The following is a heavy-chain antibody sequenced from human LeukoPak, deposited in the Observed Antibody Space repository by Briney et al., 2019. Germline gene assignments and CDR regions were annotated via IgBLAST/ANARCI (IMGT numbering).Heavy chain of an antibody. CDR2: IYTSGST. D-gene: IGHD3-3*01. CDR1: GGSISSYY. Sequence: SETLSLTCTVSGGSISSYYWSWIRQPAGKGLEWIGRIYTSGSTNYNPSLKSRVTMSVDTSKNQFSLKLSSVTAADTAVYYCARDLGVVSASGPINWFDPWGQGTLVTVSS. CDR3: ARDLGVVSASGPINWFDP. J-gene: IGHJ5*02. V-gene: IGHV4-4*07.